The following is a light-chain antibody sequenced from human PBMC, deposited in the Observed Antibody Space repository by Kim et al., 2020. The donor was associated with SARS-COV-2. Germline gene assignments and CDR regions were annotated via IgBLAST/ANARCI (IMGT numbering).Light chain of an antibody. CDR1: QLTATY. Sequence: LAPGESAPLACKASQLTATYLAWYQHRPGQAPRLLIHDVSIRASGVPDRFTGSGSGTDFTLTISRLEPEDSAVYYCQQYNISPWTFGPGTKVDIK. CDR3: QQYNISPWT. CDR2: DVS. J-gene: IGKJ1*01. V-gene: IGKV3D-20*02.